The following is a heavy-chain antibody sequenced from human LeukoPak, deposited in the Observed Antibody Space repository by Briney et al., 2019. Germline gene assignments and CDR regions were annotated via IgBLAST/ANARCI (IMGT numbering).Heavy chain of an antibody. CDR1: GFTFSGYA. Sequence: PGGSLRLSCAASGFTFSGYAMNWARQAPGKGLEWVSAISGSGGSTYYADSVKGRFTISRDNSKNTLYLQMNSLRAEDTAVYYCGKGSEWKKGVTRVGYWGQGTLVTVSS. D-gene: IGHD4-11*01. V-gene: IGHV3-23*01. J-gene: IGHJ4*02. CDR2: ISGSGGST. CDR3: GKGSEWKKGVTRVGY.